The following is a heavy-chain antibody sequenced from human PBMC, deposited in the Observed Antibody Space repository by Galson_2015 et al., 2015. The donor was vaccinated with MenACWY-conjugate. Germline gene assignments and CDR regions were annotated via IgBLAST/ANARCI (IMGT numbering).Heavy chain of an antibody. D-gene: IGHD3-22*01. CDR2: IIPILGIA. Sequence: SVKVSCKASGGTFSSYAISWVRQAPGQGLEWMGRIIPILGIANYAQKFQGRVTITADKSTSTACMELSSLRSEDTAVYYCARDRMYYYDSSGYSAVDYWGQGTLVTVSS. CDR1: GGTFSSYA. V-gene: IGHV1-69*04. J-gene: IGHJ4*02. CDR3: ARDRMYYYDSSGYSAVDY.